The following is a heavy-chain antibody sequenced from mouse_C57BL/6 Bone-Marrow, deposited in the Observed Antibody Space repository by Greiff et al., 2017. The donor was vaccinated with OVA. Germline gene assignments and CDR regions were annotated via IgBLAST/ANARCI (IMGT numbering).Heavy chain of an antibody. CDR3: TRLYYGSSYWYFDV. CDR1: GYTFTDYE. J-gene: IGHJ1*03. V-gene: IGHV1-15*01. CDR2: IDPETGGT. D-gene: IGHD1-1*01. Sequence: QVQLQQSGAELVRPGASVTLSCKASGYTFTDYEMHWVKQTPVHGLEWIGAIDPETGGTAYNQKFKGKAIMTADKSSSTAYMELRSLTSEDSAVYYCTRLYYGSSYWYFDVWGTGTTVTVSS.